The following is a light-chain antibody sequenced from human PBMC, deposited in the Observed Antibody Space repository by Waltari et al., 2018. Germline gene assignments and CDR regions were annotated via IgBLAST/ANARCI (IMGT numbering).Light chain of an antibody. CDR3: QQYGSSPT. Sequence: EIVLTQSPGPLSLSPGERATLACRANQSVSSSYLAWYQQKPAQAPRLLIYGASSRATGIPDRFSGSGSGTDFTLTISRLEPEDFAVYYCQQYGSSPTFGQGTKVEIK. CDR2: GAS. V-gene: IGKV3-20*01. J-gene: IGKJ1*01. CDR1: QSVSSSY.